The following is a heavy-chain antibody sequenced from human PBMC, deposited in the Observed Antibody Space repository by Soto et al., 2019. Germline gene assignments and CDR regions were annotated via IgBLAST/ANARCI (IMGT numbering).Heavy chain of an antibody. D-gene: IGHD4-17*01. CDR2: ISASYST. V-gene: IGHV3-23*01. Sequence: EGQLLESGGGLVQPGGSLRVSCAASGFTFNTYAMSWVRQAPGKGLEWVSAISASYSTYYADSVKGRFTISRDNSMNALYLQMNSLRIEDTAVYYCAQPRGYGVFDAYDFWGQGTMVTVSS. J-gene: IGHJ3*01. CDR3: AQPRGYGVFDAYDF. CDR1: GFTFNTYA.